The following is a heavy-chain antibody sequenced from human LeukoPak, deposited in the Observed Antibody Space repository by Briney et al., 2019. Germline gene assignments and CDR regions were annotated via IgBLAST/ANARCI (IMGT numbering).Heavy chain of an antibody. V-gene: IGHV3-43*02. CDR2: ISGDGGST. Sequence: GGSLRLSCAASGFTFDDYAMHWVRQAPGKGLEWVSLISGDGGSTYYADSVKGRFTISRYNSKNSLYLQMNSLRTEDTALYYCAKDFLFTYYYDSSGYFDYWGQGTLVTVSS. CDR1: GFTFDDYA. CDR3: AKDFLFTYYYDSSGYFDY. J-gene: IGHJ4*02. D-gene: IGHD3-22*01.